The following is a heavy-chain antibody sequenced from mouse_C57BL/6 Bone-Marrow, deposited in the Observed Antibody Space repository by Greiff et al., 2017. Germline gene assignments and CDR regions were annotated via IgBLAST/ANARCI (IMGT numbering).Heavy chain of an antibody. CDR3: ARERLGREWFAY. CDR1: GYTFTSYW. CDR2: IHPNSGST. J-gene: IGHJ3*01. V-gene: IGHV1-64*01. Sequence: QVQLQQPGAELVKPGASVKLSCKASGYTFTSYWMHWVKQRPGQGLEWLGMIHPNSGSTNYNEKFKSKATLTVDKSSSTAYMQLSSLTSEYSAVYYCARERLGREWFAYWGQGTLVTVSA. D-gene: IGHD4-1*01.